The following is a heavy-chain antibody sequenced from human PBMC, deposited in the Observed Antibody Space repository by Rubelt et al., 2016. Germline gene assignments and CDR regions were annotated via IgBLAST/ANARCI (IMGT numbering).Heavy chain of an antibody. D-gene: IGHD4-17*01. J-gene: IGHJ6*02. CDR1: GFTVSSNY. CDR3: ARELTVYGMDV. V-gene: IGHV3-74*01. Sequence: ESGGGLVQPGGSLRLSCAASGFTVSSNYMTWVRQAPGKGLVWVSRINSDGSYTDYADSVKGRFTISRDNAKNTVYLQMNSLRVEDTAVCYCARELTVYGMDVWGQGTTVTVSS. CDR2: INSDGSYT.